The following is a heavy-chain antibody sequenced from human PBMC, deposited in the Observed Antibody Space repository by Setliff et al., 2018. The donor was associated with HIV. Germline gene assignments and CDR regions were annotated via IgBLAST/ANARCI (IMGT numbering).Heavy chain of an antibody. D-gene: IGHD3-10*01. V-gene: IGHV4-4*08. CDR3: TGDYNSGSYRFDY. CDR1: GGSINNYY. J-gene: IGHJ4*02. Sequence: SETLSLTCTVSGGSINNYYWSWIRQPPGKGLEWIGYIYPNGSPDYPSGNIVYPSFRSRVTLSLDTSKNQFSLKLTSVTAADAAVYYCTGDYNSGSYRFDYWGQGTPVTVSS. CDR2: IYPNGSP.